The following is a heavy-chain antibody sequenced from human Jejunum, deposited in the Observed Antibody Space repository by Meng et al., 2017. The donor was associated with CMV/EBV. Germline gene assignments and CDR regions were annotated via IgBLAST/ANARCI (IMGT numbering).Heavy chain of an antibody. V-gene: IGHV1-46*01. D-gene: IGHD2-15*01. CDR2: INSGGGGT. Sequence: YTFSSYYVHWVRQAPGQGLEWMGIINSGGGGTSYAQNFQGRVSMTRDTSTNTLYMELSSLRSEDTAVYYCARGILGSCSGISCSELDYWGQGTLVTVSS. J-gene: IGHJ4*02. CDR3: ARGILGSCSGISCSELDY. CDR1: YTFSSYY.